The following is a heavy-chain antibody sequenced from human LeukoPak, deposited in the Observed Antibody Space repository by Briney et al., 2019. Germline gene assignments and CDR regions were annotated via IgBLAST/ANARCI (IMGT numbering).Heavy chain of an antibody. Sequence: PGGSLRLSCAASGFTFSSYEMNWVRQAPGKGLEWVSYISSSGSTIYYADSVKGRFTISRDNAKNSLYLQMNSLRAEDTAVYYCARDDILTGPWGYWGQGTPVTVCS. CDR2: ISSSGSTI. V-gene: IGHV3-48*03. CDR1: GFTFSSYE. CDR3: ARDDILTGPWGY. D-gene: IGHD3-9*01. J-gene: IGHJ4*02.